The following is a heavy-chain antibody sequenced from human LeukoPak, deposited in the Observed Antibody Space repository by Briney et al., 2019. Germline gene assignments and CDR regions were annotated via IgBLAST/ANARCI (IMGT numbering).Heavy chain of an antibody. J-gene: IGHJ4*02. CDR2: IYYSGST. CDR1: GGSISSHY. Sequence: SETLSLTCTGSGGSISSHYWSWIRQPPGKGLEWIGYIYYSGSTNYNPSLKSRVTISVDTSKNQFSLKLSSVSAADTAVYYCARLGGGSWYGYWSQGTLVTVSS. V-gene: IGHV4-59*11. D-gene: IGHD6-13*01. CDR3: ARLGGGSWYGY.